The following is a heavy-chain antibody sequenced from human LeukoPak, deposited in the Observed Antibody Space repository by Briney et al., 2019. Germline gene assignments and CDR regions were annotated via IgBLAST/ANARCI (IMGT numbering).Heavy chain of an antibody. V-gene: IGHV4-38-2*01. CDR1: GSSVNSDQY. Sequence: PSETLSLTCDVSGSSVNSDQYWGWMRHSPGAGLEWIGSVHQTGSPYYNPSLGSRVSLSIDSTKNSFSLRLTSVTAADTAVYYCAMLRLGELSLLANAYDIWGQGIMVIVSS. CDR2: VHQTGSP. CDR3: AMLRLGELSLLANAYDI. J-gene: IGHJ3*02. D-gene: IGHD3-16*02.